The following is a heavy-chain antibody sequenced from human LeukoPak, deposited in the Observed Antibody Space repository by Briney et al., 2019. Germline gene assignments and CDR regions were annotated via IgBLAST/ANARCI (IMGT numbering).Heavy chain of an antibody. J-gene: IGHJ4*02. CDR3: ARGDAIAVVGTEVFDY. CDR1: GGSISSYY. Sequence: SETLSLTCTVSGGSISSYYWSWIRQPPGKGLEWIGYIYYSGSTNYNPSLKSRVTISVDTSKNQFSLKLSSVTAADTAVYYCARGDAIAVVGTEVFDYWGQGTLVTVSS. CDR2: IYYSGST. D-gene: IGHD6-19*01. V-gene: IGHV4-59*01.